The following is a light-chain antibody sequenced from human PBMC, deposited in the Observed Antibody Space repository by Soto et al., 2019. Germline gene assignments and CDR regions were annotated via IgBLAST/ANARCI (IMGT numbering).Light chain of an antibody. CDR2: VGS. CDR3: QQADSFPLT. J-gene: IGKJ4*01. CDR1: QDIGNL. V-gene: IGKV1-12*01. Sequence: DIQMTQSPSSVSASVGDRVTLTCRASQDIGNLLAWYQQKPGKAPKLLIYVGSNLHTGVPSRFSGGGSGTDVSLTISSLQPEDLATYYCQQADSFPLTFGRGTRVEIK.